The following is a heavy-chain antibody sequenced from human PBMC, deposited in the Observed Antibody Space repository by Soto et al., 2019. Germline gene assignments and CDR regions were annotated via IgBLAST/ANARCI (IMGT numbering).Heavy chain of an antibody. CDR1: GYSFTSYW. V-gene: IGHV5-51*01. D-gene: IGHD3-22*01. J-gene: IGHJ4*02. CDR3: ARLNHYDSSGYHDY. Sequence: PGESLKISCKGSGYSFTSYWIGCVRQMPGKGLEWMGIIYPGDSDTRYSPSFQGQVTISADKSISTAYRQWSSLKASDTAMYYSARLNHYDSSGYHDYWGQGTLVTVSS. CDR2: IYPGDSDT.